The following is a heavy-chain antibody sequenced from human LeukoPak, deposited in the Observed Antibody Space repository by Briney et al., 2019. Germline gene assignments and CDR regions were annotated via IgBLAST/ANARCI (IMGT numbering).Heavy chain of an antibody. CDR1: GFNFNSYG. CDR2: ISGSGDTI. J-gene: IGHJ4*02. CDR3: TKFDY. V-gene: IGHV3-23*01. Sequence: PGGSLRLSCVASGFNFNSYGMNWVRQAPGKGLQWVSAISGSGDTIYHADSVKGRFTISRDNSKNMLYLQMNSLRAEDTAVYYCTKFDYWGQGVLVTVSS.